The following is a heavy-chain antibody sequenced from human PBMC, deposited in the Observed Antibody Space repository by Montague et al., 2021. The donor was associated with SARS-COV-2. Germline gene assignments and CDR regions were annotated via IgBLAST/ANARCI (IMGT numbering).Heavy chain of an antibody. V-gene: IGHV4-39*01. CDR2: IHYIGST. CDR1: GASISRSDYY. J-gene: IGHJ4*02. D-gene: IGHD2-21*02. Sequence: SETLSLTCTVSGASISRSDYYWAWIRQPPGKGLELIGSIHYIGSTYYNPSLESRVTISVDTSENQFSLKLRSVIAAATAVHYGSRLPPDGTLVATYIPFDSWGQGTLVTVSS. CDR3: SRLPPDGTLVATYIPFDS.